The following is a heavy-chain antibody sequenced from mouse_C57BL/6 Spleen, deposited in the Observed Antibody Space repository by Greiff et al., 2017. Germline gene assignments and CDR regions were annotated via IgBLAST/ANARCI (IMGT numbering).Heavy chain of an antibody. D-gene: IGHD1-1*01. V-gene: IGHV2-2*01. J-gene: IGHJ3*01. CDR1: GFSLTSYG. Sequence: QVQLQQSGPGLVQPSQSLSITCTVSGFSLTSYGVHWVRQSPGKGLEWLGVIWSGGSTDYNAAFISRLSISKDNSKSQVFFKMNSLQADDTAIYYCARRGHYGSSSFAYWGQGTLVTVSA. CDR3: ARRGHYGSSSFAY. CDR2: IWSGGST.